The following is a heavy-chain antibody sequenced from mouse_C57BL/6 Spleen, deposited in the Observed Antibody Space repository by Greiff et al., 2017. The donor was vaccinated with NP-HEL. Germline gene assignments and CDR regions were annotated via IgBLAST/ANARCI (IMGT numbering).Heavy chain of an antibody. CDR3: ARGGEGAMDY. J-gene: IGHJ4*01. CDR2: INLSSGYS. V-gene: IGHV1-7*01. Sequence: QVQLLQSGAELVHPGASVKLSCIASGYTFTSYWMHWVKQWPGQGLEWIGYINLSSGYSKYNQKFKDKATLTADQASSTAYMQLSSLTYEDSAVYYCARGGEGAMDYWGQGTSVTVSS. D-gene: IGHD2-13*01. CDR1: GYTFTSYW.